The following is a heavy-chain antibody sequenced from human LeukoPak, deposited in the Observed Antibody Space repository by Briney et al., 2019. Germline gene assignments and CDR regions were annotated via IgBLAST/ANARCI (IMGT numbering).Heavy chain of an antibody. V-gene: IGHV1-2*02. J-gene: IGHJ4*02. CDR3: ARQGALVKGIDY. Sequence: ASVKVSCKASGYTFTGYYMHWVRQAPGQGLEWMGWINPNSGVTNYAQKLQGRVTMTRDTSISTVYMELSRLRSDDPAVYYCARQGALVKGIDYWGQGTLVTVSS. CDR2: INPNSGVT. CDR1: GYTFTGYY. D-gene: IGHD6-13*01.